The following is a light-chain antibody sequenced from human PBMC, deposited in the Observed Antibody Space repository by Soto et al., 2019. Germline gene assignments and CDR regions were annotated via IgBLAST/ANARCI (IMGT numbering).Light chain of an antibody. V-gene: IGLV1-47*02. CDR1: SSNIGSNY. J-gene: IGLJ3*02. Sequence: QSVLTQPPSASGTPGPRVTISCSGSSSNIGSNYVYWYQQLPGTAPKLLIYSNNHRPSGVPDRFSGSKSGTSASLAISGLRSEDEADYYCAAWDDSLSVWVFGGGTTLTVL. CDR3: AAWDDSLSVWV. CDR2: SNN.